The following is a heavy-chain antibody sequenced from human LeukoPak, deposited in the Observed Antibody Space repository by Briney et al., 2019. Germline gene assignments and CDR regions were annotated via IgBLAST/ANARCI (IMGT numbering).Heavy chain of an antibody. CDR1: GFTVSSNY. J-gene: IGHJ4*02. CDR3: ARTLRGYSYGYYFDY. CDR2: IYSGGST. V-gene: IGHV3-53*01. D-gene: IGHD5-18*01. Sequence: TGRSLRLSCAASGFTVSSNYMSWVRQAPGKGLEWFSVIYSGGSTYYADYVKGRFTISRDNSKNTLYLQMNSLRAEDTAVYYCARTLRGYSYGYYFDYWGQGTLVTVSS.